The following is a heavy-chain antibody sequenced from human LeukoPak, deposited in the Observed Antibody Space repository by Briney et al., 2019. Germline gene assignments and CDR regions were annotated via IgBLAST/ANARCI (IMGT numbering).Heavy chain of an antibody. J-gene: IGHJ4*02. CDR2: IDPDGVGT. Sequence: PGGSLRLSCAASRFTFNNYAMTWVRQAPGKGLQWVSTIDPDGVGTSYTDSVKGRFTISRDNSKNIVYLQMNRLRAEDTAVYYCVKNLGGWYDVAGRLFDSWGQGTLVTVSS. D-gene: IGHD6-19*01. V-gene: IGHV3-23*01. CDR3: VKNLGGWYDVAGRLFDS. CDR1: RFTFNNYA.